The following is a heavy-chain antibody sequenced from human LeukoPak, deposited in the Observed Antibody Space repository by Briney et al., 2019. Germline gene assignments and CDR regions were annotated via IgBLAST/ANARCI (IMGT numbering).Heavy chain of an antibody. J-gene: IGHJ4*02. D-gene: IGHD5-18*01. Sequence: PSETLSLTCTVSGGSISSGSYYWSWIRQPPGKGLEWIGYIYYSGSTNYNPSLKSRATLSVDTSKNLFSLRLNSVTAADTAVYYCARQIQVRGYRYGALDSWGQGTLVTVSS. CDR1: GGSISSGSYY. V-gene: IGHV4-61*01. CDR3: ARQIQVRGYRYGALDS. CDR2: IYYSGST.